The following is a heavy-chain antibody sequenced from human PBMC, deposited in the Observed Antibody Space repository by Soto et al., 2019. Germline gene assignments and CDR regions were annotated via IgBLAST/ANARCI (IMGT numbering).Heavy chain of an antibody. CDR2: IYHSGST. CDR3: ARDWTAEYSSSHPGWFDP. V-gene: IGHV4-59*01. D-gene: IGHD6-6*01. Sequence: SETLSLTCTVSGDSISSYYWSWIRQPPGKGLEWIGYIYHSGSTNYNPSLKSRVTVAVDTSKNQFSLKLSSVTAADTAVYYCARDWTAEYSSSHPGWFDPWGQGTLVTVSS. J-gene: IGHJ5*02. CDR1: GDSISSYY.